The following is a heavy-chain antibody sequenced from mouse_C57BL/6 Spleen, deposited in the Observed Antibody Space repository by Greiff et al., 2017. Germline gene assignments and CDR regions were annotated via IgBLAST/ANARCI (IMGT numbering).Heavy chain of an antibody. D-gene: IGHD1-1*01. CDR1: GYTFTSYW. CDR2: INPSTGGT. J-gene: IGHJ2*01. V-gene: IGHV1-53*01. CDR3: ARGHYGSSHDY. Sequence: HVQLQPPWTELVKPGASVKLSCKASGYTFTSYWMHWVKPRPGQGLECIVNINPSTGGTNYNEKFTCKATLTVDKSSRTAYMQLSSLTSEDSAVYYCARGHYGSSHDYWGQGTTLTVSS.